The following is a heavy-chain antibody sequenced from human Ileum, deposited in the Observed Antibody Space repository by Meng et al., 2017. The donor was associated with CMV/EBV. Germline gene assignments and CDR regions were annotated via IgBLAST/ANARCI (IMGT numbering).Heavy chain of an antibody. CDR3: ARDVWNSPAFGLDV. J-gene: IGHJ6*02. CDR1: GGSISNYY. V-gene: IGHV4-59*01. CDR2: IYSSGST. Sequence: GSLRLSCTVSGGSISNYYWTWIRQPPGKGLEWIGYIYSSGSTSYNPSLESRVTISVDTSKHQFSLELSSVTVADTAVYYCARDVWNSPAFGLDVWGQGTTVTVSS. D-gene: IGHD1-7*01.